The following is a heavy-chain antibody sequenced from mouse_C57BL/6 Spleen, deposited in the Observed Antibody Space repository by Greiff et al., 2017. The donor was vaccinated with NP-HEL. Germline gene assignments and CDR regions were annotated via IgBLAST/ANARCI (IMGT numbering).Heavy chain of an antibody. CDR2: ISDGGSYT. CDR1: GFTFSSYA. CDR3: ARDPNSSGYWFAY. D-gene: IGHD3-2*02. Sequence: EVQLVESGGGLVKPGGSLKLSCAASGFTFSSYAMSWVRQTPEKKLEWVATISDGGSYTYYPDNVKGRFTISRDNAKNNLYLQMSHLKSEDTAMYYCARDPNSSGYWFAYWGQGTLVTVSA. V-gene: IGHV5-4*01. J-gene: IGHJ3*01.